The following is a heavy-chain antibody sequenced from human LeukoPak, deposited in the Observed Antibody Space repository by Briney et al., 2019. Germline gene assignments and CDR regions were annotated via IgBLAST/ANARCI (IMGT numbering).Heavy chain of an antibody. J-gene: IGHJ6*03. CDR1: GFTFSSYS. D-gene: IGHD5-12*01. CDR2: IGSSSSYI. CDR3: ARDSYIVATIMLYYYYYMDV. V-gene: IGHV3-21*01. Sequence: GGSLRLSCAASGFTFSSYSMNWVRQAPGKGLEWVSSIGSSSSYIYYADSVKGRFTISRDNAKNSLYLQMNSLRAEDTAVYYCARDSYIVATIMLYYYYYMDVWGKGTTVTVSS.